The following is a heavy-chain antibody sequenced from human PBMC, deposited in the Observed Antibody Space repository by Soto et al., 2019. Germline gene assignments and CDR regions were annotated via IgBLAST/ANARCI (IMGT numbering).Heavy chain of an antibody. CDR1: GYTFTSYG. V-gene: IGHV1-18*01. D-gene: IGHD3-10*01. CDR3: ASGNYGPGPEGAFDI. CDR2: ISAYNGNT. Sequence: ASVKVSCKASGYTFTSYGISWVRQAPGQGLEWMGWISAYNGNTNYAQKLQGRVTMTTDTSTSTAYMEPRSLRSDDTAVYYCASGNYGPGPEGAFDIWGQGTMVTVSS. J-gene: IGHJ3*02.